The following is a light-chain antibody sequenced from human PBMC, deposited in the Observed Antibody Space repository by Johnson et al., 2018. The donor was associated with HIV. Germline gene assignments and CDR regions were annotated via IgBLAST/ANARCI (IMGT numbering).Light chain of an antibody. J-gene: IGLJ1*01. CDR1: VSNIESYF. Sequence: QSVLTQPPSVSAAPGQTVNISCSGNVSNIESYFVSWYQQLPGAAPTLLIYEDNKRPSGIPDRFSGSKSGATATLGITGLQTGDEADYYCGIWEASLSSLYGFGPGTTVTVL. V-gene: IGLV1-51*02. CDR2: EDN. CDR3: GIWEASLSSLYG.